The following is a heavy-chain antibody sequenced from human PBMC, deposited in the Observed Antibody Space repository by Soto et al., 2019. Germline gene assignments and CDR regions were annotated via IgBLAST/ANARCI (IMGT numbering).Heavy chain of an antibody. V-gene: IGHV3-23*01. Sequence: GGSLRLSCAASGFTFSSYAMSWVRQAPGKGLEWVSAISGSGGSTYYADSVKGRFTISRDNSKNTLYLQMNSLRAEDTAVYYCAKSYYDILTGPTYGFDPWGQGTLVTVSS. D-gene: IGHD3-9*01. CDR2: ISGSGGST. J-gene: IGHJ5*02. CDR1: GFTFSSYA. CDR3: AKSYYDILTGPTYGFDP.